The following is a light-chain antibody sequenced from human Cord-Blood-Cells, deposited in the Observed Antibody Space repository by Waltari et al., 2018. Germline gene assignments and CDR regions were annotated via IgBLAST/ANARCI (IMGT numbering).Light chain of an antibody. CDR3: QQSYSTPLT. CDR2: AAS. V-gene: IGKV1-39*01. J-gene: IGKJ4*01. CDR1: QSISSY. Sequence: QMTQSPPSLSASVGSRVTLTCRASQSISSYLNWYQQKPGKAPKLLIYAASSLQSGVPSRFSGSGSGTDFTLTISSLQPEDFATYYCQQSYSTPLTFGGGTKVEIK.